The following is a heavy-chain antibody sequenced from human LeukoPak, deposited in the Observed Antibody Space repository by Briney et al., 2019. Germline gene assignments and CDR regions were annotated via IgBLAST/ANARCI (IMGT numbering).Heavy chain of an antibody. CDR1: GGSVSSSIDY. CDR3: ARRAWERWLPHIDY. CDR2: INHSGST. D-gene: IGHD5-24*01. Sequence: PSETLSLTCTVSGGSVSSSIDYWGWIRQPPGKGLEWIGEINHSGSTNYNPSLKSRVTISVDTSKNQFSLKLSSVTAADTAVYYCARRAWERWLPHIDYWGQGTLVTVSS. J-gene: IGHJ4*02. V-gene: IGHV4-39*07.